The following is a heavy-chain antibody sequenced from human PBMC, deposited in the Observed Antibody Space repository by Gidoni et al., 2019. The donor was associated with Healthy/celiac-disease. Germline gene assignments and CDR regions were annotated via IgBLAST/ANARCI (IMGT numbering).Heavy chain of an antibody. CDR3: AILTTVTTTGDY. V-gene: IGHV3-23*01. CDR2: ISGSGGST. J-gene: IGHJ4*02. D-gene: IGHD4-17*01. Sequence: EVQLLESGGGLVQPGGSLRLSCAASGFTFSSYAMGWVRQAPGKGLEWVSAISGSGGSTYYADSVKGRFTISRDNSKNTLYLQMNSLRAEDTAVYYCAILTTVTTTGDYWGQGTLVTVSS. CDR1: GFTFSSYA.